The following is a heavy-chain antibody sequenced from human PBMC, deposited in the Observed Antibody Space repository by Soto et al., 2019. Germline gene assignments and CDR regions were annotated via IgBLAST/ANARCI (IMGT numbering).Heavy chain of an antibody. CDR2: INHSGSI. CDR3: ARDLRNDYIWGSYRYTSWFDP. CDR1: GGSFSGYY. D-gene: IGHD3-16*02. V-gene: IGHV4-34*01. J-gene: IGHJ5*02. Sequence: QVQLQQWGAGLLKPSETLSLTCAVYGGSFSGYYWSWIRQPPGKGLEWIGEINHSGSINYNPSLKSRVTISVDTSKNQFSLKLSSVTAADTAVYYCARDLRNDYIWGSYRYTSWFDPWGQGTLVTVSS.